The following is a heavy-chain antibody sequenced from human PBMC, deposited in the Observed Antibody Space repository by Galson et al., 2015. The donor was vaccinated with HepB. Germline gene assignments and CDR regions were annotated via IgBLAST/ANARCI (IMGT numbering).Heavy chain of an antibody. V-gene: IGHV3-66*03. CDR2: IYTCGST. J-gene: IGHJ5*02. Sequence: SLRLSCAASGFTVSSNYMTWVRQAPGKGLEWVSVIYTCGSTYYADSVKGRFTISRDNSKNTLYLQMNSLRAEDTAVYYCARDRAGYCSGRAGGWFDPWGQGTLVTVSS. D-gene: IGHD2-15*01. CDR1: GFTVSSNY. CDR3: ARDRAGYCSGRAGGWFDP.